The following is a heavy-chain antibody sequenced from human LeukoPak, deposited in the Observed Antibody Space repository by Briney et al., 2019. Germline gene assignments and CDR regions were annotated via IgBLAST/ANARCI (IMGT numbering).Heavy chain of an antibody. Sequence: GASVKVSCKASGYTFTGYYMHWVRQAPGQGLEWMGWINPNSGGTNYAQKFQGRVTMTRDTPIGTAYMELSRLRSDDTAVYYCARESVYTYGMDVWGQGTTVTVSS. D-gene: IGHD2-2*02. CDR1: GYTFTGYY. CDR2: INPNSGGT. V-gene: IGHV1-2*02. CDR3: ARESVYTYGMDV. J-gene: IGHJ6*02.